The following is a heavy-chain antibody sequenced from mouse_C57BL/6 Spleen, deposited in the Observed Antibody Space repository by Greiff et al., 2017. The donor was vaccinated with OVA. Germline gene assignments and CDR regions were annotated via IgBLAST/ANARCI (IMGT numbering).Heavy chain of an antibody. CDR3: ARDGNWVDN. V-gene: IGHV5-4*01. CDR2: ISDGGSYT. D-gene: IGHD4-1*01. J-gene: IGHJ2*01. CDR1: GFTFSSYA. Sequence: QGVESGGGLVKPGGSLKLSCAASGFTFSSYAMSWVRQTPEKRLEWVATISDGGSYTYYPDNVKGRFTISRDNAKNNLYLQMSHLKSEDTAMYYCARDGNWVDNWGQGTTLTVSS.